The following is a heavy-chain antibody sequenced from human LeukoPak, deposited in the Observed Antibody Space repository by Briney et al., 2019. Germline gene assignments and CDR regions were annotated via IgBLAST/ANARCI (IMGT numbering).Heavy chain of an antibody. CDR1: GGSISSGGHS. CDR3: ARGTYSLDVFDI. Sequence: PSETLSLTCGVSGGSISSGGHSWSWIRQPPGKGLEWIGYIYYSGSTYYNPSLKSRVTISVDTSKNQFSLKLSSVTAADTAVYYCARGTYSLDVFDIWGQGTMVTVSS. V-gene: IGHV4-30-4*07. CDR2: IYYSGST. J-gene: IGHJ3*02. D-gene: IGHD5-12*01.